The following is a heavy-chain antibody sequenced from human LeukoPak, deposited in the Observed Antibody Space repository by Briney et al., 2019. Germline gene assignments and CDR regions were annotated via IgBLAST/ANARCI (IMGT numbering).Heavy chain of an antibody. V-gene: IGHV3-48*01. CDR3: ARVPTTYGMDV. D-gene: IGHD4-11*01. CDR1: GFTFSSYS. J-gene: IGHJ6*02. CDR2: ISSSSSSI. Sequence: GGSLRLSCAASGFTFSSYSMNWVRRAPGKGLEWVSYISSSSSSINYADSVKGRFTISRDNAKNSLYLQINSLRAEDTAVYYCARVPTTYGMDVWGQGTTVTVSS.